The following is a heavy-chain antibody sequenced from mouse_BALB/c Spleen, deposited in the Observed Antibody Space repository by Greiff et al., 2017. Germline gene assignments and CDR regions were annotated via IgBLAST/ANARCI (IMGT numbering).Heavy chain of an antibody. CDR2: ISSGGSYT. CDR1: GFTFSSYA. V-gene: IGHV5-9-4*01. J-gene: IGHJ2*01. D-gene: IGHD2-14*01. CDR3: ARALYRNYFDY. Sequence: EVQRVESGGGLVKPGGSLKLSCAASGFTFSSYAMSWVRQSPEKRLEWVAEISSGGSYTYYPDTVTGRCTISRDNAKNTLYLEMSSLRSEDTAMYYCARALYRNYFDYWGQGTTLTVSS.